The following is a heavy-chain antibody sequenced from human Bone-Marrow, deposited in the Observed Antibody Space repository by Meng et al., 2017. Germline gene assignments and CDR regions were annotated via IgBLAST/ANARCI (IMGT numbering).Heavy chain of an antibody. CDR3: ARAGYSSGWFAVRTAYYYGMDV. CDR2: ISYDGSNK. D-gene: IGHD6-19*01. V-gene: IGHV3-30*04. J-gene: IGHJ6*02. Sequence: GESLKISCAASGFTFSSYAMHWVRQAPGKGLEWVAVISYDGSNKHYADSVKGRFTISRDNSKNTLYLQMNSLRAEDTAVYYCARAGYSSGWFAVRTAYYYGMDVWGQGTTVTVSS. CDR1: GFTFSSYA.